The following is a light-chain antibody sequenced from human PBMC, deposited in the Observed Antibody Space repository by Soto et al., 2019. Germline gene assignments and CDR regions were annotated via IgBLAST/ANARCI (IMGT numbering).Light chain of an antibody. CDR2: GNS. Sequence: QLVLTQPPSVSGAPGQRVTISCTGISSNIGAGYDVHWYQQLPGTAPKLLIYGNSNRPSGVPDRFSGSKSGTSASLAITGLQAEDEADYYCQSYDSSLSGYYVFGTGTKLTVL. CDR3: QSYDSSLSGYYV. J-gene: IGLJ1*01. V-gene: IGLV1-40*01. CDR1: SSNIGAGYD.